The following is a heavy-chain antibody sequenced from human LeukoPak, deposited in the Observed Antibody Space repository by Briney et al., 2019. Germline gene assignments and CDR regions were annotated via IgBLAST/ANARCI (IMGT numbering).Heavy chain of an antibody. CDR2: ISAYNGNT. CDR3: ARDKFGVRITYYDFWSGYYPYYYYGMDV. D-gene: IGHD3-3*01. CDR1: GYTFTSYG. V-gene: IGHV1-18*01. Sequence: ASVKVSCKASGYTFTSYGISWVRQAPGQGPEWMGWISAYNGNTNYAQKLQGRVTMTTDTSTSTAYMELRSLRSDDTAVYYCARDKFGVRITYYDFWSGYYPYYYYGMDVWGQGTTVTVSS. J-gene: IGHJ6*02.